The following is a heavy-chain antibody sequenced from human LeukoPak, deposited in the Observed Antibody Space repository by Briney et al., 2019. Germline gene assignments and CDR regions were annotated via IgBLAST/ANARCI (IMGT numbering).Heavy chain of an antibody. D-gene: IGHD4-17*01. V-gene: IGHV3-74*01. CDR3: ARDTGDYGFDY. CDR2: IKGDGSST. J-gene: IGHJ4*02. Sequence: GGSLRLSCVASAFTFNNYWMHWVRQAPGKGLVWVSRIKGDGSSTNYADSVRGRFTISRDNAKNTVYLQMNSLRTEDTAVYYCARDTGDYGFDYWGQGTLVTVSS. CDR1: AFTFNNYW.